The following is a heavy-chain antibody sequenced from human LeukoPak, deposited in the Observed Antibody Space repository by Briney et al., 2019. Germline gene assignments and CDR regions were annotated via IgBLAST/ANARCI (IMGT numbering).Heavy chain of an antibody. V-gene: IGHV5-51*01. CDR3: ARRGGDSSGWTGDYFDY. Sequence: GESLKISCKGSGYSFTSYWIGWVRQIPGKGLEWMGIIYPGDSDTRYSPSFQGQVTISADKSINTAYLQWSSLKASDTAMYNCARRGGDSSGWTGDYFDYWGQGTLVTDSS. CDR2: IYPGDSDT. CDR1: GYSFTSYW. J-gene: IGHJ4*02. D-gene: IGHD6-19*01.